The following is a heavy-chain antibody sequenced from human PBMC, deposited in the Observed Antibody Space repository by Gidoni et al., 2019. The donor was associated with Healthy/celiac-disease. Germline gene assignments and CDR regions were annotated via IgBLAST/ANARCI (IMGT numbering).Heavy chain of an antibody. CDR3: AKNGENPYGDQGSMGY. CDR2: ISGSGGST. Sequence: EVQLLESGGGLVQPGGSLRLSCAASGFTFSSYAMGWVRQAPGKGLEWVSAISGSGGSTYYADSVKGRFTISRDNSKNTLYLQMNSLRAEDTAVYYCAKNGENPYGDQGSMGYWGQGTLVTVSS. J-gene: IGHJ4*02. CDR1: GFTFSSYA. D-gene: IGHD4-17*01. V-gene: IGHV3-23*01.